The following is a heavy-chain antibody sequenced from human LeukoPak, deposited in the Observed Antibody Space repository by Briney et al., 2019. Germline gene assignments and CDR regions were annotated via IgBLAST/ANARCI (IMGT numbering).Heavy chain of an antibody. Sequence: SVKVSCKASGGTFSSYAISWVRQAPGQGLEWMGGIIPIFGTANYAQKFQGRVTVTTDESTSTAYMQLSSLRSEDTAVYYCARMGFCRGGGCLNPADGAFGIWGQGTLVTVSS. J-gene: IGHJ3*02. CDR2: IIPIFGTA. D-gene: IGHD2-15*01. CDR3: ARMGFCRGGGCLNPADGAFGI. V-gene: IGHV1-69*05. CDR1: GGTFSSYA.